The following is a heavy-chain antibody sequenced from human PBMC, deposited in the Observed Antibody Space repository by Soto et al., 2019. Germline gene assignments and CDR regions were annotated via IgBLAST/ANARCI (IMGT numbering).Heavy chain of an antibody. D-gene: IGHD5-12*01. CDR3: ARREKWHDFEY. CDR1: GYDFSSYW. V-gene: IGHV5-51*01. CDR2: IYPGDSDT. Sequence: GESLKISCKGSGYDFSSYWIAWVRQMPGKGLEWMGMIYPGDSDTKYSPSFQGRVTISADRSTSTAYLHWGSLTASDTAMYFCARREKWHDFEYWGQGSLVTVSS. J-gene: IGHJ4*02.